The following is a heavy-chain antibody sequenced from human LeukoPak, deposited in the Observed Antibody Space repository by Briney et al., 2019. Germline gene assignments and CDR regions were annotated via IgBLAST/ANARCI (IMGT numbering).Heavy chain of an antibody. Sequence: GGSLRLSCAASGFTVSSNYMSWVRQAPGKGLEWVSVIYSDGSTYYADSVKGRFTISRDNSKNTLYLQMNSLRAEDTAVYFCAKFAYNWNAPDGFDMWGQGTMVIVSS. J-gene: IGHJ3*02. V-gene: IGHV3-66*01. CDR3: AKFAYNWNAPDGFDM. CDR2: IYSDGST. D-gene: IGHD1-1*01. CDR1: GFTVSSNY.